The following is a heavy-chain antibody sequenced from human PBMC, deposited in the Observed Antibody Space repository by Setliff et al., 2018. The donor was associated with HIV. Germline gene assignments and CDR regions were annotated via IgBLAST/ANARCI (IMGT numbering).Heavy chain of an antibody. CDR3: ARRAVQDGTVTSSNWFES. J-gene: IGHJ5*01. D-gene: IGHD1-7*01. CDR1: GGSVTSSSSY. Sequence: SETLSLTCTVSGGSVTSSSSYWGWIRQPPGKGLEWIGSIYYNGGTYYNPSLKSRVTISIDTSKNQFSLKLSSVTAADTAVYYCARRAVQDGTVTSSNWFESWGQGTLVTVSS. CDR2: IYYNGGT. V-gene: IGHV4-39*01.